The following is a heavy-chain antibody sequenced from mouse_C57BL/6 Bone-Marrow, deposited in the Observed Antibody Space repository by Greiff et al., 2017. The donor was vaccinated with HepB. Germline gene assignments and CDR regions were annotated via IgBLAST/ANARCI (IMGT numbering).Heavy chain of an antibody. J-gene: IGHJ2*01. CDR2: ISSGGSYT. Sequence: EVKLVESGGDLVKPGGSLKLSCAASGFTFSSYGMSWVRQTPDKRLEWVATISSGGSYTYYPDSVKGRFTISRDNAKNTLYLQMSSLKSEDTAMYYCARQVLPSFDYWGQGTTLTVSS. CDR1: GFTFSSYG. V-gene: IGHV5-6*01. CDR3: ARQVLPSFDY. D-gene: IGHD1-1*01.